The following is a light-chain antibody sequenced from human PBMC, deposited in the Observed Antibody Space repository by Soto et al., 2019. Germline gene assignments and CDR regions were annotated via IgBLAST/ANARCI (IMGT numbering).Light chain of an antibody. J-gene: IGLJ2*01. CDR3: SSYTNGNTLVV. V-gene: IGLV2-14*03. Sequence: QSALTQPASVSGSPVQSITISCTGSSSDIDDYGFISWFQHHPGKAPKVVIYDVNNRPSGVSNRFSGSKSGNTASLTISGLQAEDEAAYFCSSYTNGNTLVVVGGGTKLTVL. CDR2: DVN. CDR1: SSDIDDYGF.